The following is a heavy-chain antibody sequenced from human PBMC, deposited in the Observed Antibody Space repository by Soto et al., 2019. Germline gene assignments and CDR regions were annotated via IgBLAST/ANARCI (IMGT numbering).Heavy chain of an antibody. J-gene: IGHJ6*02. CDR3: ARDKGNYDSSGYCYGYYYYGMDV. V-gene: IGHV1-69*01. CDR2: IIPIFGTA. D-gene: IGHD3-22*01. Sequence: QVQLVQSGAEGQKPGSSVKVSCKASVGTFRSYAISWVRQAPGQGLEWMGGIIPIFGTANYAQKFQGRVTITADEATITASMELSSLRSEDKAVYYCARDKGNYDSSGYCYGYYYYGMDVWGQGTTVTVSS. CDR1: VGTFRSYA.